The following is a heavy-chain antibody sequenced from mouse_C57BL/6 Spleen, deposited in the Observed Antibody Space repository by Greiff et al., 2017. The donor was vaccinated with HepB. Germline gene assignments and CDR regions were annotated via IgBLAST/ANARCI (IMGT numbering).Heavy chain of an antibody. CDR2: INPNNGGT. J-gene: IGHJ1*03. CDR3: ARGEWYFDV. CDR1: GYTFTDYY. V-gene: IGHV1-26*01. Sequence: EVQLQQSGPELVKPGASVKISCKASGYTFTDYYMNWVKQSHGKSLEWIGDINPNNGGTSYNQKFKGKATLTVDKSSSTAYMELRRLTSEDSAVYYCARGEWYFDVWGTGTTVTVSS.